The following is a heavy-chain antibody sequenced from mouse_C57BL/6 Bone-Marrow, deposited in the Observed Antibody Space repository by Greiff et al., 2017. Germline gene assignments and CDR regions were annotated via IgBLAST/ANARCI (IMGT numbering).Heavy chain of an antibody. J-gene: IGHJ4*01. Sequence: VQVVESGPELVKPGASVKISCKASGYSFTSYYIHWVKQRPGQGLEWIGWIYPGSGNTKYNEKFKGKATLTADTSSSTAYMQLSSLTSEDSAVYYCARGRFLYYAMDYWGQGTSVTVSS. CDR1: GYSFTSYY. CDR2: IYPGSGNT. CDR3: ARGRFLYYAMDY. V-gene: IGHV1-66*01.